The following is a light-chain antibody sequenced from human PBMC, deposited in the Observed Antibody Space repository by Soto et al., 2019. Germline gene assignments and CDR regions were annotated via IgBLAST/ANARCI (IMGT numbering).Light chain of an antibody. CDR2: DAS. CDR1: KSVSTR. CDR3: QQYSVYWT. Sequence: IQMTLSPSSLSASVGDRVTIICRASKSVSTRLAWYQQKPGKAPKVLIYDASSGAGGVPSRSTGSGSGTEFTLTINSLQPDDFATYYCQQYSVYWTFGQGTKVDIK. J-gene: IGKJ1*01. V-gene: IGKV1-5*02.